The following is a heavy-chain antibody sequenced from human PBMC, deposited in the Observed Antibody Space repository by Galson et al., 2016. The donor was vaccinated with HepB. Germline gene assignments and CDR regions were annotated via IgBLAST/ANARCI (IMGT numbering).Heavy chain of an antibody. CDR2: ICAGGTP. Sequence: SLRLSCAASEFTVSNKYMAWVRQAPGKGLEWLSVICAGGTPYYSDSARGRFIISRDSSTNTLHLHMKNLRVEDTAIYYCSTAVASGYFGAGALLGFDSWGQGTLVIVSS. J-gene: IGHJ4*02. CDR3: STAVASGYFGAGALLGFDS. V-gene: IGHV3-53*01. CDR1: EFTVSNKY. D-gene: IGHD3-10*01.